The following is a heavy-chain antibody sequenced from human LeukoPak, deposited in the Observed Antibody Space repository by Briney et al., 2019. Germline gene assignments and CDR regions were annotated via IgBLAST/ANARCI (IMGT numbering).Heavy chain of an antibody. D-gene: IGHD6-13*01. CDR3: AKKGQQQLPYFDY. Sequence: PGRSLRLSCAASGFTFSSYAMSWVRQAPGKGLEWVSAISGSGGSTYYAGSVKGRFTISRDNSKNTLYLQMNSLRAEDTAVYYCAKKGQQQLPYFDYWGQGTLVTVSS. CDR1: GFTFSSYA. CDR2: ISGSGGST. V-gene: IGHV3-23*01. J-gene: IGHJ4*02.